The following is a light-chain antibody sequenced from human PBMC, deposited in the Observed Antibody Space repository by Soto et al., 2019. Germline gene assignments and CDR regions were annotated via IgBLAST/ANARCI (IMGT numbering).Light chain of an antibody. CDR1: SSNIGTNT. CDR3: AAWDDSLNGVL. Sequence: QSVLTQPPSASGTPGQRVTISCSGSSSNIGTNTVNWYQQLPGTAPKLLINSNNQRPSGVPDRFSGSKSGTSASLAISGLQSEDEADYYCAAWDDSLNGVLFGGGTKVTVL. J-gene: IGLJ3*02. V-gene: IGLV1-44*01. CDR2: SNN.